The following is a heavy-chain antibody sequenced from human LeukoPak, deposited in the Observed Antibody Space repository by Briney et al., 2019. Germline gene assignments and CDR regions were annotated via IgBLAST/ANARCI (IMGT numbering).Heavy chain of an antibody. V-gene: IGHV3-30-3*01. D-gene: IGHD3-10*01. Sequence: GRSLRLSCAASGFTFSIYAMHWVRQAPGKGLEWVAVISYDGSNKYYADSVKGRFTISRDNSKNTLYLQMNSLRAEDTAVYYCARDHRGVRDYFDYWGQGTLVTVSS. CDR1: GFTFSIYA. CDR3: ARDHRGVRDYFDY. J-gene: IGHJ4*02. CDR2: ISYDGSNK.